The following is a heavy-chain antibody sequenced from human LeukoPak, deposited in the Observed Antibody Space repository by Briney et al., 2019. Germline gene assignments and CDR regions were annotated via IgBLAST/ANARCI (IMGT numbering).Heavy chain of an antibody. V-gene: IGHV3-53*01. Sequence: PGGSLRLSCAVSGFTVSSKYMSWVREAPGKGLEWVSVLYSGGTTYYADSVKGRFTISRDDSTNTLYLQMNSLRAEDTAVYYCAKDPSIGVVCVFDSWGQGTLVTVSS. CDR2: LYSGGTT. D-gene: IGHD6-19*01. J-gene: IGHJ4*02. CDR1: GFTVSSKY. CDR3: AKDPSIGVVCVFDS.